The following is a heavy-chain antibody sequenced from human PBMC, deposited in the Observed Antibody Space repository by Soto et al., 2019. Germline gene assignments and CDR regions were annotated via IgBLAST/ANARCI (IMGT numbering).Heavy chain of an antibody. J-gene: IGHJ5*02. CDR1: GYSISSGYY. CDR2: IYHSGRT. V-gene: IGHV4-38-2*02. CDR3: ARDKDYDFWSGTFDP. D-gene: IGHD3-3*01. Sequence: SETLSLTCAVSGYSISSGYYWVWLRQPPGQGLAWIGSIYHSGRTYYNPSLKSRVTRSGDTSKNQFSLKLRSVTAADTAVYYCARDKDYDFWSGTFDPWGQGTLVTVSS.